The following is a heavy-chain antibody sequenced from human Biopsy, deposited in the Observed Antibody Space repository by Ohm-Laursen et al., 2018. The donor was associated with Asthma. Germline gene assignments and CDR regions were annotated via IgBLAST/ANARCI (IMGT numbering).Heavy chain of an antibody. D-gene: IGHD3-22*01. Sequence: SLRLSCAASGFAVSRDHMFWVRQAPGKGLEWVSVIYSGGTSHTADSMRDRFTISRDYSKNTLYLQMHSLRAEDTAVYYCARGDSSNWSHYYFDYWGQGTLVTVSS. V-gene: IGHV3-53*01. CDR1: GFAVSRDH. CDR2: IYSGGTS. J-gene: IGHJ4*02. CDR3: ARGDSSNWSHYYFDY.